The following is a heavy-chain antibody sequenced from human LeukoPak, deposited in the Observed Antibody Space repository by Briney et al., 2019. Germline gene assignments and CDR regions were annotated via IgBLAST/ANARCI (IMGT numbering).Heavy chain of an antibody. D-gene: IGHD3-10*01. V-gene: IGHV4-30-4*08. J-gene: IGHJ3*02. CDR3: ARETYYYGSGTYYLDAFDI. CDR1: GGSISSGDYY. Sequence: PSETLSLTCTVSGGSISSGDYYWSWIRQPPGKGLEWIGYIYYSGSTYYNPSLKSRTTISVDTSKNQFSLKLSSVTAADTAVYYCARETYYYGSGTYYLDAFDIWGQGTMVTVSS. CDR2: IYYSGST.